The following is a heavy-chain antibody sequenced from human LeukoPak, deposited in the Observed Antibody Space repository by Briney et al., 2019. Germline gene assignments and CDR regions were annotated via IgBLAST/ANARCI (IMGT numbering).Heavy chain of an antibody. V-gene: IGHV1-69*05. D-gene: IGHD7-27*01. CDR1: GYTFTSYD. Sequence: RASVKVSCKASGYTFTSYDINWVRQAPGQGLEWMGGIIPIFGTANCAQKFRGRVTITTDESTSTACMELSSLRSEDTAVYYCARDVARELGEYYFDYWGQGTLVTVSS. CDR3: ARDVARELGEYYFDY. CDR2: IIPIFGTA. J-gene: IGHJ4*02.